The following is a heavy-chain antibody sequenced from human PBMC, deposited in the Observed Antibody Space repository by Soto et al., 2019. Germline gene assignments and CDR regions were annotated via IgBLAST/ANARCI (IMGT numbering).Heavy chain of an antibody. V-gene: IGHV2-5*02. CDR3: ANVLGSLEVATLNWFDP. D-gene: IGHD3-3*01. CDR2: IYWDDDK. CDR1: GFSLSTSGVG. Sequence: QITLKESGPTLVKPTQTLTLTCTFSGFSLSTSGVGVGWIRQPPGKALEWLALIYWDDDKRYSPSLKSRLTITNDTSKNQVVLTMTTMDPVDTATYYCANVLGSLEVATLNWFDPWGQGTLVTGSS. J-gene: IGHJ5*02.